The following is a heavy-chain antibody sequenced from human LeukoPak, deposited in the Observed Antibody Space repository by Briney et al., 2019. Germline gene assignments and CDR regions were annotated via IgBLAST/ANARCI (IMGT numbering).Heavy chain of an antibody. J-gene: IGHJ4*02. CDR2: ISGYNDNT. D-gene: IGHD5-24*01. Sequence: LEWMGWISGYNDNTDYAQKFQGRVTMTTDTSTSTAYMELRSLSSDDTAVYYCARVLSREGYFDYWGQGTLVTVSS. CDR3: ARVLSREGYFDY. V-gene: IGHV1-18*01.